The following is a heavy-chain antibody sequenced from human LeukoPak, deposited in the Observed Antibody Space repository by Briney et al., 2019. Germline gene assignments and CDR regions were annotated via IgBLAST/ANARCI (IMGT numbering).Heavy chain of an antibody. J-gene: IGHJ4*02. Sequence: SETLSLTCAVYGGSFSGYYWSWIRQPPGKGLEWIGEINHSGSTNYNPSLKSRVTISVDTSKNQFSLKLSSVTAADTAVYYCASGLHTRYGSGSYYRPTRYYFDYWGQGTLVTVSS. CDR3: ASGLHTRYGSGSYYRPTRYYFDY. D-gene: IGHD3-10*01. CDR2: INHSGST. V-gene: IGHV4-34*01. CDR1: GGSFSGYY.